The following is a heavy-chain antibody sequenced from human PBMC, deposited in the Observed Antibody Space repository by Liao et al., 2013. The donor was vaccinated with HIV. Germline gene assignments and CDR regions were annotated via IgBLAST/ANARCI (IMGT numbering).Heavy chain of an antibody. J-gene: IGHJ4*02. Sequence: QLQLQESGPGLVKPSETLSLTCTVSGGSISSSSYYWVWVRQPPGKGLEWLGTIYYSGTTYYNPSLKSRVTISVDTSKNQFSLKLSSVTAADTAVYYCARLDSLIFGVVIMRDYWGQGTLVTVSS. CDR3: ARLDSLIFGVVIMRDY. CDR2: IYYSGTT. CDR1: GGSISSSSYY. V-gene: IGHV4-39*07. D-gene: IGHD3-3*02.